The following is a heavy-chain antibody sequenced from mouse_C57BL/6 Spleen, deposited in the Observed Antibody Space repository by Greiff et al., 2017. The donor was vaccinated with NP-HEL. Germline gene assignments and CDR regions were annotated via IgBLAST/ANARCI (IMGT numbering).Heavy chain of an antibody. Sequence: VKLMESGAELVRPGASVTLSCKASGYTFTDYEMHWVKQTPVHGLEWIGAIDPETGGTAYNQKFKGKAILTADKSSSTAYMELRSLTSEDSAVYYCTRSTLPTEFAYWGQGTLVTVSA. J-gene: IGHJ3*01. CDR3: TRSTLPTEFAY. CDR2: IDPETGGT. CDR1: GYTFTDYE. D-gene: IGHD2-1*01. V-gene: IGHV1-15*01.